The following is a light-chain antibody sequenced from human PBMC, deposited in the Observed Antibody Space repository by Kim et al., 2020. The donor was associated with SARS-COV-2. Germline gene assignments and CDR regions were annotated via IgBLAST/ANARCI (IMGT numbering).Light chain of an antibody. J-gene: IGLJ3*02. V-gene: IGLV1-51*01. CDR3: GTWDSSLSAGPWV. Sequence: QSVLTQPPSVSAAPGQKVTISCSGSSSNIGNNYVSWYQQLPGTAPKLLIYDNNKRPSGIPDRFSGSKSGTLATLGITGLQTGDEADYYCGTWDSSLSAGPWVFGGGTQLTVL. CDR2: DNN. CDR1: SSNIGNNY.